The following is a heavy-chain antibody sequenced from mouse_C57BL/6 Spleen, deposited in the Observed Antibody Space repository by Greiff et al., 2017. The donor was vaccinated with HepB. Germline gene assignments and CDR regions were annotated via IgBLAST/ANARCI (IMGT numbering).Heavy chain of an antibody. V-gene: IGHV1-4*01. J-gene: IGHJ1*03. D-gene: IGHD1-1*01. CDR2: INPSSGYT. CDR3: ATPPYYGSPHWYFDG. Sequence: LQESGAELARPGASVKMSCKASGYTFTSYTMHWVKQRPGQGLEWIGYINPSSGYTKYNQKFKDKATLTADKSSSTAYMQLSSLTSEDSAVYYCATPPYYGSPHWYFDGWGTGTTVTVSS. CDR1: GYTFTSYT.